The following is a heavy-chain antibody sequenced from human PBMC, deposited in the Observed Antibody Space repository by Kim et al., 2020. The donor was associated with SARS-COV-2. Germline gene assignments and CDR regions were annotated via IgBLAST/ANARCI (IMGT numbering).Heavy chain of an antibody. V-gene: IGHV3-7*03. D-gene: IGHD2-15*01. CDR2: IKQDGSEK. Sequence: GGSLRLSCAASGFTFSSYWMSWVRQAPGKGLEWVANIKQDGSEKYYVDSVKGRFTISRDNAKNSLYLQMNSLRAEDTAVYYCARDYCSGGSCYWGFDYWGQGTLVTVSS. J-gene: IGHJ4*02. CDR3: ARDYCSGGSCYWGFDY. CDR1: GFTFSSYW.